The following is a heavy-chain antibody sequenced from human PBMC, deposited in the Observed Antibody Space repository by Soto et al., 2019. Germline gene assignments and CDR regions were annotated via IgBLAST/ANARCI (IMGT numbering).Heavy chain of an antibody. CDR3: ARDWYSNALAPGAFDL. J-gene: IGHJ3*01. CDR2: ISTSSSNI. Sequence: EVQLVESGGGLVQPGESLRLSCAASGFTFSSYSLNWVRQAPGKGLEWVSYISTSSSNIYYADSVKGRFTHSRDNANNSPYLQMNSLSDGDTAVYYCARDWYSNALAPGAFDLWSQGTMVSVSS. CDR1: GFTFSSYS. V-gene: IGHV3-48*02. D-gene: IGHD5-18*01.